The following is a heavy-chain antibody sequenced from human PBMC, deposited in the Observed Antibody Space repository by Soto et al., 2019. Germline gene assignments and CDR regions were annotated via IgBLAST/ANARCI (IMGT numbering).Heavy chain of an antibody. J-gene: IGHJ6*02. CDR3: ANIAVAGPDYYYYGMDV. CDR2: ISGSGGST. CDR1: GFTFSSYA. D-gene: IGHD6-19*01. Sequence: GGSLRLSCAASGFTFSSYAMSWVRQAPGKGLEWVSAISGSGGSTYYADSVKGRFTISRDNSKNTLYLQMNSLRAEDTAVYYCANIAVAGPDYYYYGMDVWGQGTTVTVSS. V-gene: IGHV3-23*01.